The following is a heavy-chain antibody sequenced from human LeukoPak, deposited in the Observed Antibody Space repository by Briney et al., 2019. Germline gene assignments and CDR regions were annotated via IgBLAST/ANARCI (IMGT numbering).Heavy chain of an antibody. CDR3: AKENVPVALPDNWFDP. D-gene: IGHD2-2*01. Sequence: TGGSLRLSCAASGFTFSSYVMSWVRQAPGKGLEWVSAISGSGGSTYYADSVKGRFPISRDNSKNTLYLQMNSLRAEDTAVYYCAKENVPVALPDNWFDPWGQGTLVTVSS. CDR1: GFTFSSYV. CDR2: ISGSGGST. J-gene: IGHJ5*02. V-gene: IGHV3-23*01.